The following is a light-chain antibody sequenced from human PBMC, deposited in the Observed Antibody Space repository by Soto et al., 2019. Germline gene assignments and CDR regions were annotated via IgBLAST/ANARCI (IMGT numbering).Light chain of an antibody. CDR1: QSVTSSH. Sequence: NVLTQSPGTLSLSPGERATLSCRASQSVTSSHLAWYQQKPGQAPRLLIYGASSRDTGIPDRFGGSGSGTDFTRTISRLEPEDFAVYHCLQYGSSPWTFGQGTTVEIK. CDR3: LQYGSSPWT. V-gene: IGKV3-20*01. J-gene: IGKJ1*01. CDR2: GAS.